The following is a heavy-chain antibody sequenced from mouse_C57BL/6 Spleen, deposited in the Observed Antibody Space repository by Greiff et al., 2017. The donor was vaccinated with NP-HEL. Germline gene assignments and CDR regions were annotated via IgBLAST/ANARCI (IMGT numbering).Heavy chain of an antibody. Sequence: EVQLVESGGGLVKPGASLKLSCAASGFTFSDYGMHWVRQAPEKGLEWVAYISRGSSTIYYADTVKGRFTISRDNAKNTLFLQMTSLRSEDTAMYYCARWGSSTLYDAMDYWGQGTSVTVSS. CDR2: ISRGSSTI. V-gene: IGHV5-17*01. CDR3: ARWGSSTLYDAMDY. D-gene: IGHD1-1*01. J-gene: IGHJ4*01. CDR1: GFTFSDYG.